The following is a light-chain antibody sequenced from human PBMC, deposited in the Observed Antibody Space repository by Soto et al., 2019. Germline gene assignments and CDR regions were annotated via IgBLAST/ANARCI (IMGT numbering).Light chain of an antibody. CDR3: QQYGRSPWT. V-gene: IGKV3-20*01. CDR1: QGISSNY. Sequence: EIVLTQSPGTLSLSPGERATLSCRASQGISSNYLTWYQQRPGQAPSLLISGASIRATVLPDRFSGSGAGEYFTLTSSLLAHDDSAVYYYQQYGRSPWTFGQGTKVEIK. CDR2: GAS. J-gene: IGKJ1*01.